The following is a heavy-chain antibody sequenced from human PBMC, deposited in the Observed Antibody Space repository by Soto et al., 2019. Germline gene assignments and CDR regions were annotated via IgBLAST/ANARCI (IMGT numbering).Heavy chain of an antibody. CDR3: ARQGVVAATIDY. CDR2: ISGSRNYT. CDR1: GFTFSDYY. V-gene: IGHV3-11*06. D-gene: IGHD2-15*01. J-gene: IGHJ4*02. Sequence: GGSLRLSCAASGFTFSDYYMTWIRQAPGKGLKWVSFISGSRNYTDYADSVKGRFTISRDNAKNSLYLQMNSLRAEDTAVYYCARQGVVAATIDYWGQGTLVTVSS.